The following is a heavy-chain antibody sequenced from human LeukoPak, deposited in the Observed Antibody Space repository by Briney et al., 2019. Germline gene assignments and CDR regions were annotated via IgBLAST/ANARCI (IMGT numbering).Heavy chain of an antibody. Sequence: PGGSLRLSCAASGFTFSSYAMRWVRQAPGKGLEWVSAISGSGGSTYYADSVKGRFTISRDNSKNTLYLQMNSLRAEDTAVYYCAKYLAVTTIYYYYGMDVWGQGTTVTVSS. J-gene: IGHJ6*02. V-gene: IGHV3-23*01. CDR3: AKYLAVTTIYYYYGMDV. D-gene: IGHD4-17*01. CDR2: ISGSGGST. CDR1: GFTFSSYA.